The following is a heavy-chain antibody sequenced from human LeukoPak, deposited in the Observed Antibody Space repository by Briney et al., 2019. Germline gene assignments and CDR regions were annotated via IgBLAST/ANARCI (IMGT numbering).Heavy chain of an antibody. CDR3: ARFSIVGATGVDY. CDR1: GYTFTSYD. J-gene: IGHJ4*02. CDR2: MNPNSGNT. Sequence: ASVKVTCKASGYTFTSYDINWVRQATGQGLEWMGWMNPNSGNTGYAQKFQGRVTMTRNTSISTAYMELNSLRSEDTAVYYSARFSIVGATGVDYWGQGTLVTVSS. D-gene: IGHD1-26*01. V-gene: IGHV1-8*01.